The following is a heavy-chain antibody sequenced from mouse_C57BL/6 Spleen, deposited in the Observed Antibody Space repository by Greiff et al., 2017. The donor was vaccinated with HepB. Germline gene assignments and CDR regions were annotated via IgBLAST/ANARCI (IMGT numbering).Heavy chain of an antibody. D-gene: IGHD1-1*01. CDR3: ARGLLLRGAMDY. V-gene: IGHV1-69*01. CDR1: GYTFTSYW. Sequence: QVHVKQPGAELVMPGASVKLSCKASGYTFTSYWMHWVKQRPGQGLEWIGEIDPSDSYTNYNQKFKGKSTLTVDKSSSTAYMQLSSLTSEDSAVYYCARGLLLRGAMDYWGQGTSVTVSS. CDR2: IDPSDSYT. J-gene: IGHJ4*01.